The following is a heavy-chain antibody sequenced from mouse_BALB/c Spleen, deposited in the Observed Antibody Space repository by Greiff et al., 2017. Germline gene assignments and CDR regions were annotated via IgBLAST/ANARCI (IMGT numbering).Heavy chain of an antibody. D-gene: IGHD1-1*01. Sequence: VQLKESGPGLVKPSQSLSLTCTVTGYSITSDYAWNWIRQFPGNKLEWMGYISYSGSTSYNPSLKSRISITRDTSKNQFFLQLNSVTTEDTATYYCARRAGSSPYYAMDYWGQGTSVTVSS. CDR3: ARRAGSSPYYAMDY. J-gene: IGHJ4*01. V-gene: IGHV3-2*02. CDR2: ISYSGST. CDR1: GYSITSDYA.